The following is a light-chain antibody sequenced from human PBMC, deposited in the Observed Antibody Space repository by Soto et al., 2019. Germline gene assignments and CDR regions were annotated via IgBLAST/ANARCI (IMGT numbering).Light chain of an antibody. V-gene: IGKV1-33*01. J-gene: IGKJ2*01. CDR1: QDISNY. CDR2: DAS. Sequence: IQKNPSPNSPSASVGERMTNTFQASQDISNYLNWYQQKPGKAPKLLIYDASNLETGVPSRFSGSGSGTDFTFTISSLQPEDIATYYCQQYDNLPLTFGQGTKVDIK. CDR3: QQYDNLPLT.